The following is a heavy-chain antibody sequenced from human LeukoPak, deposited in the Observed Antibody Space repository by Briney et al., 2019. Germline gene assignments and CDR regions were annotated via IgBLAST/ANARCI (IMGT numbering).Heavy chain of an antibody. Sequence: PSETLSLTCTVSGGSISSYYWSWIRQPPGKGLEWIGYIYYSGSTNYNPSLKSRVTISVDTSKNQFSLKLSSVTAADTAVYYCARDVGAAAGEEYRGQGTLVTVSS. J-gene: IGHJ4*02. V-gene: IGHV4-59*01. CDR1: GGSISSYY. CDR3: ARDVGAAAGEEY. CDR2: IYYSGST. D-gene: IGHD6-13*01.